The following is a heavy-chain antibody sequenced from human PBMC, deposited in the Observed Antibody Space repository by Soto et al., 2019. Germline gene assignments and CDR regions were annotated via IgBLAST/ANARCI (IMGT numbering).Heavy chain of an antibody. Sequence: EVQLLESGGGLVQPGGSLRLSCEASGFTFKKYAMTWVRQAPGKGLEWVADINESGKKTNYAESVKGRFSISRDNSRYTLSLLMNSLRADDTAIYYCAKDRATIFGVVWKYGLDVWGQGTTVSVSS. CDR2: INESGKKT. CDR1: GFTFKKYA. J-gene: IGHJ6*02. CDR3: AKDRATIFGVVWKYGLDV. D-gene: IGHD3-3*01. V-gene: IGHV3-23*01.